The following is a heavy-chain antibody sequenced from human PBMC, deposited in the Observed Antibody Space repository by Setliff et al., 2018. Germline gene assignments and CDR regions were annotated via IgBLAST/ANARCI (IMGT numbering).Heavy chain of an antibody. Sequence: PSETLSLTCTVSGGSISSGGYYWSWIRQHPGKGLEWIGYIYYSGSTYYNPSLKSRVTISVDTSKNQFSLKLSSVTAADAAVYYCARDTLTTTVRHAFDIWGQGTMVTVSS. CDR3: ARDTLTTTVRHAFDI. CDR1: GGSISSGGYY. CDR2: IYYSGST. J-gene: IGHJ3*02. D-gene: IGHD4-4*01. V-gene: IGHV4-31*03.